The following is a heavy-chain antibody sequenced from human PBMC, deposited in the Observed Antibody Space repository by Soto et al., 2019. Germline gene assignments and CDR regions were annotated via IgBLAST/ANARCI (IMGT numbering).Heavy chain of an antibody. Sequence: GGSLRLSCAASGFTFSSYSMNWVRQAPGKGLEWVSSISSSSSYIYYADSVKGRFTISRDNAKNSLYLQMNSLRAEDTAVYYCEREGLEPTLAFDIWGQGTMVTVSS. CDR2: ISSSSSYI. D-gene: IGHD1-1*01. J-gene: IGHJ3*02. CDR1: GFTFSSYS. V-gene: IGHV3-21*01. CDR3: EREGLEPTLAFDI.